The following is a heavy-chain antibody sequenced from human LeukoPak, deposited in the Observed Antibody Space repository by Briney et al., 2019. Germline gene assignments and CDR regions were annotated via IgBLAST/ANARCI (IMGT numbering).Heavy chain of an antibody. CDR1: GFTFSDYY. Sequence: GGSLRLSCAASGFTFSDYYMSWIRQAPGKGLEWVSYISSSGSTIYYADSVKGRFTISRDNAKNSLYLQMNSLRAEDTAVYYCARSTIFGVDIFDYWGQGTLVTVSS. CDR2: ISSSGSTI. D-gene: IGHD3-3*01. CDR3: ARSTIFGVDIFDY. J-gene: IGHJ4*02. V-gene: IGHV3-11*04.